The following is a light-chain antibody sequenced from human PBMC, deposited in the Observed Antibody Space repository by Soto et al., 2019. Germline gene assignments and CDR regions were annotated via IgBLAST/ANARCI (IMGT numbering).Light chain of an antibody. Sequence: SYVLTQPPSVSVAPGQTARMTCGGNNIGSKSVHWYQQKPGQAPVLALYDDSDRPSGIPERFSGSNSGNTATLTISRVEAGDEADYYCQVWHSSSDHYVFGTGTKVTVL. CDR1: NIGSKS. J-gene: IGLJ1*01. V-gene: IGLV3-21*02. CDR3: QVWHSSSDHYV. CDR2: DDS.